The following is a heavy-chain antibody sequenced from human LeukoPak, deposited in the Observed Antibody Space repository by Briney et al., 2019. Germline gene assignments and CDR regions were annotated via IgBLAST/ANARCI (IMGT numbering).Heavy chain of an antibody. CDR3: ARSDNYYDSSGYYGDC. V-gene: IGHV3-30-3*01. J-gene: IGHJ4*02. CDR2: ISYDGSNK. CDR1: GFTFSSYA. Sequence: GRSLRLSCAASGFTFSSYAMHWVRQAPGKGLEWVAVISYDGSNKYYADSVKGRFTISRDNSKNTLYLQMNSLRAEDTAVYYCARSDNYYDSSGYYGDCWGQGTLVTVSS. D-gene: IGHD3-22*01.